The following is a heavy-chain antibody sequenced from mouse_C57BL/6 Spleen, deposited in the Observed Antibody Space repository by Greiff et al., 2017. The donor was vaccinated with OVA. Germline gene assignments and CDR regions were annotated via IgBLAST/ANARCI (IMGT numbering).Heavy chain of an antibody. CDR3: AREMGIYNGYSYAMDY. V-gene: IGHV1-55*01. J-gene: IGHJ4*01. D-gene: IGHD2-3*01. Sequence: VQLQQPGAELVKPGASVKMSCKASGYTFTSYWITWVKQRPGQGLEWIGDIYPGSGSTNYNEKFKSKATLTVDTSSSTAYMQLSSLTSEDSAVDYCAREMGIYNGYSYAMDYWGQGTSVTVSS. CDR2: IYPGSGST. CDR1: GYTFTSYW.